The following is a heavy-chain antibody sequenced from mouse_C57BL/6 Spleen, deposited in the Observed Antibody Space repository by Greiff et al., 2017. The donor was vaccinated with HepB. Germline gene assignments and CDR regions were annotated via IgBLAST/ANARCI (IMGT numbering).Heavy chain of an antibody. V-gene: IGHV5-4*01. Sequence: EVQLVESGGGLVKPGGSLKLSCAASGFTFSSYAMSWVRQTPEKRLEWVATISDGGSYTYYPDNVKGRFTISRDNAKNNLYLQMSHLKSEDTAMYYCARGDGYYAYFDYWGQGTTLTVSS. CDR3: ARGDGYYAYFDY. D-gene: IGHD2-3*01. CDR2: ISDGGSYT. J-gene: IGHJ2*01. CDR1: GFTFSSYA.